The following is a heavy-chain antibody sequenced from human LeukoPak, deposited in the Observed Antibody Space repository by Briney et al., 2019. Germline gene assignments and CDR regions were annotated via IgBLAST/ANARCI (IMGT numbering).Heavy chain of an antibody. CDR1: GYTFTSYY. CDR3: ASENYGSGGYFVSGMDV. CDR2: INPSGGST. J-gene: IGHJ6*04. D-gene: IGHD3-10*01. V-gene: IGHV1-46*03. Sequence: ASVKVSCKASGYTFTSYYMHWVRQAPGQGLEWMGIINPSGGSTSYAQKFQGRVTMTRDTSTSTVYMELSSLRSEDTAVYYCASENYGSGGYFVSGMDVWGKGTTVTVSS.